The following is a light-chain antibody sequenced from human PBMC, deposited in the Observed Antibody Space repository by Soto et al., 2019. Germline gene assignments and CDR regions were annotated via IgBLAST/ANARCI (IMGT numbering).Light chain of an antibody. CDR3: QQYHSDPIT. Sequence: DFVMTQSPDSLAVSLGERVTINCKSSQSVLSSSNNKNYLAWFQQKPGQPPKLLIYWASARKSGVPDRFIGSGSGTDFTLTITSLQAEDVAVYYCQQYHSDPITFGQGTRLEIK. CDR1: QSVLSSSNNKNY. CDR2: WAS. V-gene: IGKV4-1*01. J-gene: IGKJ5*01.